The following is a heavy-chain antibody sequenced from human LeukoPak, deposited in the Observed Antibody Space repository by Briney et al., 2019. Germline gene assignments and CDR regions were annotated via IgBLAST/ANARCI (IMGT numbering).Heavy chain of an antibody. Sequence: GGSLRLSCAASGFTSGTYWMSWVRQAPGEGLEWVANIKQDGSEKYYVDSVRGRFTISRDNAKNSLYLQVNSLRAEDTAVYYCARDRGSSGWYEFDYWGQGTLVTVSS. CDR3: ARDRGSSGWYEFDY. CDR2: IKQDGSEK. CDR1: GFTSGTYW. V-gene: IGHV3-7*01. D-gene: IGHD6-19*01. J-gene: IGHJ4*02.